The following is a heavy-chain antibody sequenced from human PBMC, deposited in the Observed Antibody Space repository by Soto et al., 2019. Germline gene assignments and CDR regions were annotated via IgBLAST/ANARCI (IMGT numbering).Heavy chain of an antibody. J-gene: IGHJ4*02. CDR1: GGSISSGGYS. CDR2: IYHSGST. CDR3: ARQGSGWSLDY. Sequence: PSETLSLTCAVSGGSISSGGYSWSWIRQPPGKGLEWIGYIYHSGSTYYSPSLKSRVTISVDRSKNQFSLKLSSVTAADTAVYYCARQGSGWSLDYWGQGTLVTVSS. D-gene: IGHD6-19*01. V-gene: IGHV4-30-2*01.